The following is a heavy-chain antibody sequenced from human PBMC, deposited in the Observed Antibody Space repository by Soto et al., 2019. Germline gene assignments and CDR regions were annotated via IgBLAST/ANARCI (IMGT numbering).Heavy chain of an antibody. D-gene: IGHD4-17*01. CDR1: GFTFSGHG. V-gene: IGHV3-33*01. CDR3: ARGRGVDYGGNSGYYDY. J-gene: IGHJ4*02. CDR2: VWHDGSKE. Sequence: QVQLVESGGGVVQPGRSLRLSCAASGFTFSGHGMHWVRQAPGKGLEWVAVVWHDGSKEYYADSVKGRFTISRDNSKNTLYLQMNSLRAAGTAVSSCARGRGVDYGGNSGYYDYWGQGTLVTVSS.